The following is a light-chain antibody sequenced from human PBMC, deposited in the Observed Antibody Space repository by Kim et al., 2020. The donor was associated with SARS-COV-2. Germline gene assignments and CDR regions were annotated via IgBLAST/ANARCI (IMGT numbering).Light chain of an antibody. J-gene: IGKJ2*01. CDR1: ALVNSAY. Sequence: LSPGDGAPPACRTSALVNSAYLAWYQQRPGQAPRLLIYGASRRATGIPDRFSGSGSGTDFTLTISRLEPEDFAVYFCQQYGASLYTFGPGTKLEI. CDR2: GAS. V-gene: IGKV3-20*01. CDR3: QQYGASLYT.